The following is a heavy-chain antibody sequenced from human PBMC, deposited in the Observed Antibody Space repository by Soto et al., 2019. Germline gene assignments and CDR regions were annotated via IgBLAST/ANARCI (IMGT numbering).Heavy chain of an antibody. Sequence: GVSLRLSCAASGFTFSSYGMHWVRQAPGKGLEWVAVISYDGSNKYYADSVKGRFTISRDNSKNTLYLQMNSLRAEDTAVYYCAKERDSSSWYGYYYYGMDVWGQGTTVTVSS. CDR1: GFTFSSYG. CDR2: ISYDGSNK. CDR3: AKERDSSSWYGYYYYGMDV. D-gene: IGHD6-13*01. V-gene: IGHV3-30*18. J-gene: IGHJ6*02.